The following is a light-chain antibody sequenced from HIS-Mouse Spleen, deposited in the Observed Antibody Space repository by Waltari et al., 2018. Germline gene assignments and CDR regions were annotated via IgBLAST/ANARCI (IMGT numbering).Light chain of an antibody. J-gene: IGLJ1*01. CDR2: SNN. CDR3: AAWDDSLNGNYV. V-gene: IGLV1-44*01. Sequence: QSVLTQPPYPSGTPGRGVTSPCSGRSPNIGVNPDNWNQQLPGTAPKLLIYSNNQRPSGFPDRFSGSKSGTSASLAISGLQSEDEADYYCAAWDDSLNGNYVFGTGTKVTVL. CDR1: SPNIGVNP.